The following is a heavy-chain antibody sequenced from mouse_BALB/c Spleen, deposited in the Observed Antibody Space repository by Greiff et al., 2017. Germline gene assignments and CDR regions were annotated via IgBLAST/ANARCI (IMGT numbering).Heavy chain of an antibody. J-gene: IGHJ3*01. CDR1: GYTFTDYN. CDR3: ARSNARGFAY. CDR2: INPNYDST. Sequence: VQLQQFGAELVKPGASVKISCKASGYTFTDYNMDWVKQSHGKSLEWIGDINPNYDSTSYNQKFKGKATLTADKSSSTAYMQLSSLTSDDSAVYFCARSNARGFAYWGQGTLVTVSA. V-gene: IGHV1-18*01.